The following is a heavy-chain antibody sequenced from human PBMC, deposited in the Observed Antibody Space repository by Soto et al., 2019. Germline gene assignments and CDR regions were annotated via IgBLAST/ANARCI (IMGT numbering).Heavy chain of an antibody. Sequence: VQLVESGGGLVKPGGSLRLSCAASGFTFSSYSMNWVRQAPGKGLEWVSSISSSSSYIYYADSVKGRFTISRDNAKNSLYLQMNSLRAEDTAVYYCARGGVYGDYDFDYWGQGTLVTVSS. CDR1: GFTFSSYS. CDR2: ISSSSSYI. J-gene: IGHJ4*02. V-gene: IGHV3-21*01. CDR3: ARGGVYGDYDFDY. D-gene: IGHD4-17*01.